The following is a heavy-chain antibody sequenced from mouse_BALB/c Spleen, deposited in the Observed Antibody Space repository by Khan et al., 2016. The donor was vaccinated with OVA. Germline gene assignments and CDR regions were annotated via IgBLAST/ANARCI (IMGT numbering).Heavy chain of an antibody. CDR2: IYPGDGDT. CDR1: GYTFTRYW. J-gene: IGHJ2*01. V-gene: IGHV1-87*01. CDR3: ANHYFYYFDY. Sequence: QVQLKESGAELARPGASVKLSCKASGYTFTRYWILWVKQRPGQGLEWIGAIYPGDGDTRYTQKFKGKATLTADKSSSTAYMQLSSLASDDSAVSCRANHYFYYFDYWGQGTTLTVSS. D-gene: IGHD1-1*02.